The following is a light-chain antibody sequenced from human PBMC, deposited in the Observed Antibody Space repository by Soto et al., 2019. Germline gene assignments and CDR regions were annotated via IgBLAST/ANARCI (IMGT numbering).Light chain of an antibody. CDR3: QQYNSYSQT. Sequence: DIQMTQSPSTLSASVGDRVTITCRASQSISSWLAWYQQKPGKPPKLLIYYASRLESGVPSRLRGSGSGTAFTLSISSLEADEFATYYGQQYNSYSQTFGQGTKVEIK. CDR2: YAS. CDR1: QSISSW. J-gene: IGKJ1*01. V-gene: IGKV1-5*01.